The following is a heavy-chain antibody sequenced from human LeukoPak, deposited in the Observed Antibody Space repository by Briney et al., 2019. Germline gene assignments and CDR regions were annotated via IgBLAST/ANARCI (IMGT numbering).Heavy chain of an antibody. Sequence: SETLSLTCAVYGGSFSNYYWSWIRQPPGRGLEWIGEINDSGRTNYNPSLMSRVTVSVDTSKKQFSLRLTSVTATDTAVYYCARRWNYGRNYYIDVWGNGATVSVSS. CDR2: INDSGRT. D-gene: IGHD1-7*01. CDR3: ARRWNYGRNYYIDV. J-gene: IGHJ6*03. V-gene: IGHV4-34*01. CDR1: GGSFSNYY.